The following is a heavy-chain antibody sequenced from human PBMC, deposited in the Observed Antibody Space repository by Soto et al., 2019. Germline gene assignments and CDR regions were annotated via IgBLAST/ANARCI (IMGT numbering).Heavy chain of an antibody. D-gene: IGHD6-19*01. J-gene: IGHJ4*02. CDR1: GDGVSSNTAA. CDR3: ARDPGIAVAGGGLDY. Sequence: SQTLSLTCAISGDGVSSNTAAWNWIRQSPSRGLEWLGRTYYRSKWYNDYAVSVQSRISINPHTSKNQFSLQLNSVTPEDTAVYYCARDPGIAVAGGGLDYWGQGTLVTVSS. V-gene: IGHV6-1*01. CDR2: TYYRSKWYN.